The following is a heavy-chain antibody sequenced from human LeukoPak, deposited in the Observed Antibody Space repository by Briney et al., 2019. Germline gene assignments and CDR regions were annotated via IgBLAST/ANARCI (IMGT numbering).Heavy chain of an antibody. CDR2: ISSSSSYI. CDR1: GFTFSSYS. V-gene: IGHV3-21*01. D-gene: IGHD2-2*02. CDR3: ARGEGWYCSGTYCFTHWFDP. Sequence: GGSLRLSCAASGFTFSSYSMNWVRQAPGKGLEWVSSISSSSSYIYYADSVKGRFTISRDNAKNTLYLQMNSLRAEDTAVYYCARGEGWYCSGTYCFTHWFDPWGQGTLVTVSS. J-gene: IGHJ5*02.